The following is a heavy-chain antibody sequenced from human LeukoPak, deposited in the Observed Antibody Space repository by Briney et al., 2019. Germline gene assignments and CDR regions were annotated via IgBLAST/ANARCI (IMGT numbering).Heavy chain of an antibody. J-gene: IGHJ4*02. D-gene: IGHD3-22*01. CDR2: INSDVSST. CDR1: GFTFSSYW. V-gene: IGHV3-74*01. Sequence: GGSLRLSCAASGFTFSSYWMRWVRQAPGKGLVWVSRINSDVSSTNYADSVKGRFTISRDSAKNTLYLQMNSLRAEDTAVYFCARAYGFYDSSGYYDGGHFDYWGQGTLVTVSS. CDR3: ARAYGFYDSSGYYDGGHFDY.